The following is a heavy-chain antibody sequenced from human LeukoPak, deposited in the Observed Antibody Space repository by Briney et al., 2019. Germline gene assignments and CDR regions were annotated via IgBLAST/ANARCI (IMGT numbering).Heavy chain of an antibody. CDR1: GYTFTSYY. D-gene: IGHD3-9*01. CDR2: INPSGGST. J-gene: IGHJ4*02. CDR3: ARESYDILTGYWGFDY. Sequence: ASVKVSCKASGYTFTSYYMHWVRQAPGQGLEWMGIINPSGGSTSYAQKFQGRVTMTRDTSTSTVYMELSSLRSEDTAVYYCARESYDILTGYWGFDYWGQGTPVTVSS. V-gene: IGHV1-46*01.